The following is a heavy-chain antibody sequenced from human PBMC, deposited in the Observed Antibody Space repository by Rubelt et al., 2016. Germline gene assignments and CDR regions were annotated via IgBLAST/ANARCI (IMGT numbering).Heavy chain of an antibody. V-gene: IGHV3-15*07. CDR3: ATDLNNYDSSEYYPSSY. CDR2: IKSKTDGGTT. J-gene: IGHJ4*02. D-gene: IGHD3-22*01. Sequence: WVGRIKSKTDGGTTDYAGTVEGRFTISRDDSKNTLYLQVNSLKTEDTAVYYCATDLNNYDSSEYYPSSYWGQGTLVIVSS.